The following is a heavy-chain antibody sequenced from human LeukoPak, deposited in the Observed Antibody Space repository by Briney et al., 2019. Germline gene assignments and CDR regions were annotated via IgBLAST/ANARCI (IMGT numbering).Heavy chain of an antibody. CDR2: IYYSGST. CDR3: ARVEEGYGSGRRENYYYYYMDV. Sequence: SETLSLTCTVSGGSMSSSSYYWGWIRQPPGKGLEWIGSIYYSGSTYYNPSLKSRVTISVDTSKNQFSLKLSSVTAADTAVYYCARVEEGYGSGRRENYYYYYMDVWGKGTTVTISS. D-gene: IGHD3-10*01. J-gene: IGHJ6*03. CDR1: GGSMSSSSYY. V-gene: IGHV4-39*07.